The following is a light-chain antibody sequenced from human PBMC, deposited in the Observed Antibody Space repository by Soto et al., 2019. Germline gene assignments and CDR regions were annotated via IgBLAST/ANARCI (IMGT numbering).Light chain of an antibody. CDR1: QSVSSSY. J-gene: IGKJ4*01. CDR2: DAS. Sequence: EIVLTQSPGTLSLSPGERATLSCRASQSVSSSYSAWYQQKPGQAPRLLIYDASSRATGIPDRFSGGGSGTDFTLTISRLEPEDFAVYYCQQYGSSPLTFGGGTKVEI. CDR3: QQYGSSPLT. V-gene: IGKV3-20*01.